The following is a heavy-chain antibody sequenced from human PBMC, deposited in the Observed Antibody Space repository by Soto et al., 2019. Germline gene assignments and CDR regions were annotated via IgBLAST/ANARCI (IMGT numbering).Heavy chain of an antibody. CDR1: GYTFTYYG. V-gene: IGHV1-18*01. CDR2: ISAYNGNT. J-gene: IGHJ4*02. Sequence: QVPLVQSGAEVKKPGASVKVSCKPSGYTFTYYGISWVRQAPGQGLEWLGWISAYNGNTNYAQNLQDRVTMTTDTPMRTVYMEPRSLRSDDTAIYYCALPVGSGYDRYWGQGPLVTVSS. CDR3: ALPVGSGYDRY. D-gene: IGHD5-12*01.